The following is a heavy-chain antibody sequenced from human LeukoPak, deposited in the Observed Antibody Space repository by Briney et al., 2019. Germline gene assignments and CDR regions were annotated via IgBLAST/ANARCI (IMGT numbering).Heavy chain of an antibody. D-gene: IGHD6-19*01. Sequence: SETLSLTCTVSGGSISSYYWSWVRRPPGKGLEWIGYIYYSGSTNYNPSLKSRVTISVDTSKNQFSLKLSSVTAADTAVYYCARGRVAVAGTRYFDYWGQGTLVTVSS. V-gene: IGHV4-59*12. J-gene: IGHJ4*02. CDR3: ARGRVAVAGTRYFDY. CDR2: IYYSGST. CDR1: GGSISSYY.